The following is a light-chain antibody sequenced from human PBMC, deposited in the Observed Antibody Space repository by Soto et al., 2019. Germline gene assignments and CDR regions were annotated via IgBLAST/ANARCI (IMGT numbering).Light chain of an antibody. CDR3: SSYTSSTNMV. CDR1: SSDVGGYNY. CDR2: EVT. Sequence: QSVRTQPAYVSGSPGHAITISCTGTSSDVGGYNYVSWYQQFPGKAPKVMISEVTNRPSGVSNRFSGSKSGNTASLTISGLQAEEEADHYCSSYTSSTNMVFGGGTKVTVL. J-gene: IGLJ2*01. V-gene: IGLV2-14*01.